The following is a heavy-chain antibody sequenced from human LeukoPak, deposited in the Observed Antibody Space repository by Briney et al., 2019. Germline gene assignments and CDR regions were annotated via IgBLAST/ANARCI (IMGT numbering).Heavy chain of an antibody. CDR1: GYTFTGYY. CDR2: INPNSGNT. J-gene: IGHJ6*03. D-gene: IGHD3-9*01. V-gene: IGHV1-8*02. Sequence: ASVKVSCKASGYTFTGYYMHWVRQAPGQGLEWMGWINPNSGNTGYAQKFQGRVTMTRNTSISTAYMELSSLRSEDTAVYYCARGYYDILTGYTPFSYYYYMDVWGKGTTVTISS. CDR3: ARGYYDILTGYTPFSYYYYMDV.